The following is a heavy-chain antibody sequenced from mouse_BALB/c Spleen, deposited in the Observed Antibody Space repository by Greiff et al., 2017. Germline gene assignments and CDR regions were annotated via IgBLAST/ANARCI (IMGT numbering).Heavy chain of an antibody. CDR2: INPYNDGT. V-gene: IGHV1-14*01. J-gene: IGHJ4*01. CDR3: ARSTGYRYALYAMDY. Sequence: SGPELVKPGASVKMSCKASGYTFTSYVMHWVKQKPGQGLEWIGYINPYNDGTKYNEKFKGKATLTSDKSSSTAYMELSSLTSEDSAVYYCARSTGYRYALYAMDYWGQGTSVTVSS. D-gene: IGHD2-14*01. CDR1: GYTFTSYV.